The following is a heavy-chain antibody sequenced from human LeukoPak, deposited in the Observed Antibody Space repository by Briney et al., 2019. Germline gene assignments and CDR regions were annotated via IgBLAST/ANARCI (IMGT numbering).Heavy chain of an antibody. D-gene: IGHD3-3*01. CDR1: GYSFTSYW. V-gene: IGHV5-51*01. CDR3: ARHSKAETTYYDFWSGYSPSGTLDY. CDR2: IYPGDSDT. Sequence: GESLQISCQGSGYSFTSYWIGWVRQMPGKGLEWMGIIYPGDSDTRYSPSFQGQVTISADKSISTAYLQWSSLKASDTAMYYCARHSKAETTYYDFWSGYSPSGTLDYWGQGTLVTVSS. J-gene: IGHJ4*02.